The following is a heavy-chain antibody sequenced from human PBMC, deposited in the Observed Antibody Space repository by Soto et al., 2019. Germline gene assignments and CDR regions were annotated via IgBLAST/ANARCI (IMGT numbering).Heavy chain of an antibody. CDR3: ARVRLSIAVNDALDV. CDR1: GFTFNDYV. D-gene: IGHD3-3*02. Sequence: QVHLVESGGGVVQPGRSLRLSCAASGFTFNDYVIHWVRQAAGKGLEWVASMTYDGATEYYADSVKGRFTVSRDNSKRKLSLQMNSLRPEDTAVYYCARVRLSIAVNDALDVWGQGTTVTVSS. J-gene: IGHJ3*01. CDR2: MTYDGATE. V-gene: IGHV3-30*14.